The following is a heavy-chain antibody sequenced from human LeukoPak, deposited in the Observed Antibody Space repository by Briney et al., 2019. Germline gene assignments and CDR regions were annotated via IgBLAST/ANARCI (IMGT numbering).Heavy chain of an antibody. CDR1: GFTFSSYE. CDR2: ISSRATAI. J-gene: IGHJ6*04. D-gene: IGHD3-10*02. CDR3: AELGITMIGGV. Sequence: GGSLRLSCAASGFTFSSYEMNWVRQAPGKGLEWVSYISSRATAIYYADSVKGQFTISRDNAKNSLYLQMNSLRAEDTAVYYCAELGITMIGGVWGKGTTVTISS. V-gene: IGHV3-48*03.